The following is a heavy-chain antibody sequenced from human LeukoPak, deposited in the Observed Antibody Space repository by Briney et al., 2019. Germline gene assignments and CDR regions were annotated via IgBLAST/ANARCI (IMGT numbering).Heavy chain of an antibody. J-gene: IGHJ3*02. CDR1: GYSISSGHY. V-gene: IGHV4-38-2*02. CDR2: GYHTGAT. CDR3: ARDCVGDYEYYFDI. Sequence: PSETLSLTCAVSGYSISSGHYWGGIRHPPGKGVEWIGSGYHTGATYYNPSLESRFIISLDTSKNQISLKVTSVTAADTAVYHCARDCVGDYEYYFDIWGKGTTVTVSS. D-gene: IGHD4-17*01.